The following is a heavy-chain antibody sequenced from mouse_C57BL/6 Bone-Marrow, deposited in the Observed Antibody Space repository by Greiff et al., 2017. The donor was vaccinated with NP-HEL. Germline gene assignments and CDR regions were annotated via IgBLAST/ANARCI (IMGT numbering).Heavy chain of an antibody. Sequence: EVMLVESGPVLVKPGASVKMSCKASGYTFTDYYMNWVKQSHGKSLEWIGVINPYNGGTSYNQKFKGKATLTVDKSSSTAYMELNSLTSEDSAVYYGARRHYGYPFAYWGQGTLVTVSA. CDR3: ARRHYGYPFAY. J-gene: IGHJ3*01. CDR2: INPYNGGT. CDR1: GYTFTDYY. V-gene: IGHV1-19*01. D-gene: IGHD2-2*01.